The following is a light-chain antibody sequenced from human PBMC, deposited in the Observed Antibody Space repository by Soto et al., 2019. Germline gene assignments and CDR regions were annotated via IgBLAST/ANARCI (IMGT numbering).Light chain of an antibody. CDR2: GAS. Sequence: EIVMTQSPATLSVSPGERGTLSCRASQSVNSNLAWYQQKPGQAPRLLIYGASTRAAGIPARFSGSGSGTEFTLTISRLKYEDTEVYYCQQYDTWPPVTFGQGTKVDI. CDR1: QSVNSN. CDR3: QQYDTWPPVT. J-gene: IGKJ1*01. V-gene: IGKV3-15*01.